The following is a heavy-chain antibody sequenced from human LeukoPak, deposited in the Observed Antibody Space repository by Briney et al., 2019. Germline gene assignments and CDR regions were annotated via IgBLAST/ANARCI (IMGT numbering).Heavy chain of an antibody. CDR1: GFTFSSYA. CDR3: ARGGSSGWPFDY. CDR2: IKQDGSEK. Sequence: GGSLRLSCAASGFTFSSYAMSWVRQAPGKGLEWVANIKQDGSEKYYVDSVKGRFTISRDNAKNSLYLQMNSLRAEDTAVYYCARGGSSGWPFDYWGQGTLVTVSS. D-gene: IGHD6-19*01. V-gene: IGHV3-7*01. J-gene: IGHJ4*02.